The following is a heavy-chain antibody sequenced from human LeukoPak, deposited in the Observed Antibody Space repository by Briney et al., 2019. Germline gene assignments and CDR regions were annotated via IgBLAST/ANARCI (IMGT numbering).Heavy chain of an antibody. CDR1: GGSISSGSYY. J-gene: IGHJ4*02. D-gene: IGHD4-23*01. V-gene: IGHV4-39*07. CDR3: ARIPHTVVNYFDY. CDR2: IYHSGST. Sequence: PSETLSLTCTVSGGSISSGSYYWGWIRQPPGKGLEWIGSIYHSGSTYYNPSLKSRVTISVDTSKNQFSLKLSSVTAADTAVYYCARIPHTVVNYFDYWGQGTLVTVSS.